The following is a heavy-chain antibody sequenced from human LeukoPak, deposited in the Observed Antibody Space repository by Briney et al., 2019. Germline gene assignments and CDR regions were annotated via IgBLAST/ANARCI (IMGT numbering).Heavy chain of an antibody. CDR3: ARASPLGLNWFDP. D-gene: IGHD3/OR15-3a*01. V-gene: IGHV4-38-2*01. J-gene: IGHJ5*02. CDR1: GYSISSGYY. Sequence: PSETLSLTCAVSGYSISSGYYWGWIRQPPGKGLEWIGEINHSGSTNYNPSLKSRVTISVDTSKNQFSLKLSSVTAADTAVYYCARASPLGLNWFDPWGPGTLVTVSS. CDR2: INHSGST.